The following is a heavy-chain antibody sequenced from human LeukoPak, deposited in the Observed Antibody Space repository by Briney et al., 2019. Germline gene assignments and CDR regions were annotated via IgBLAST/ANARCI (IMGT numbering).Heavy chain of an antibody. V-gene: IGHV4-4*07. J-gene: IGHJ4*02. CDR3: ARDHSNY. CDR1: GGSIGTYY. D-gene: IGHD4-11*01. CDR2: IYTSGS. Sequence: NPSETLSLTCTVSGGSIGTYYWSWIRQPAGKGLEWIGRIYTSGSNYNPSLKSRVTMSIDTSKNQFSLKLSSMTAADTAVYYCARDHSNYWGQGTLVTVSS.